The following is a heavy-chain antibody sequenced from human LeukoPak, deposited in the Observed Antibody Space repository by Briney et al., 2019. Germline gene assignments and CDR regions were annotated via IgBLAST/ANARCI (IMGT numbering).Heavy chain of an antibody. CDR2: IRGGGGSA. D-gene: IGHD4-17*01. CDR3: ARDPNGDYIGAFDM. Sequence: GGSLRLSCTASGFTFSAYAMMWVRQAPGKGPEWVSAIRGGGGSAFYADSVKGRFTISRGNSKYTLFLQMNSLRAEDTAVYYCARDPNGDYIGAFDMWGPGTMVTVSS. J-gene: IGHJ3*02. V-gene: IGHV3-23*01. CDR1: GFTFSAYA.